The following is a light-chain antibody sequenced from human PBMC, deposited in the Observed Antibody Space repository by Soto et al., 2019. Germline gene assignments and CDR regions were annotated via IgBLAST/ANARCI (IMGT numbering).Light chain of an antibody. CDR3: HQYSSSPLT. CDR1: QSVTSSY. J-gene: IGKJ3*01. Sequence: EIVLTQSPGTLSLSPGERATLTCRASQSVTSSYLAWYQQKPGQAPRLLMYGASSRATGIPDRFSGSGSGTDFTLTISRLEPEDFAVYYCHQYSSSPLTFGPGTKVDIK. CDR2: GAS. V-gene: IGKV3-20*01.